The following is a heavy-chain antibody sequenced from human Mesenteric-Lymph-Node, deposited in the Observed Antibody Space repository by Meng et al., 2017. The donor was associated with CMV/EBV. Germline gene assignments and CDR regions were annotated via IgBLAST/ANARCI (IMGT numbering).Heavy chain of an antibody. D-gene: IGHD3-3*01. CDR1: GGTFSNSG. CDR3: ARGGDDFWSGYWGY. CDR2: IIPILGIA. Sequence: SVKVSCKASGGTFSNSGISWVRQAPGQGLEWMGGIIPILGIANYAQKFQGRVTITADKSTSTAYMELSSLRSEDTAVYYCARGGDDFWSGYWGYWGQGTLVTVSS. J-gene: IGHJ4*02. V-gene: IGHV1-69*10.